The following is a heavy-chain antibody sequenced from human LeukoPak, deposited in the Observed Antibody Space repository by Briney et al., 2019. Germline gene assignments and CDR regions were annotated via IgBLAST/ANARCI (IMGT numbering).Heavy chain of an antibody. CDR3: ARELRRPVNYYYYMDV. D-gene: IGHD4-11*01. CDR1: GGSISSYY. J-gene: IGHJ6*03. CDR2: IYTSGST. Sequence: NPSETLSLTCTVSGGSISSYYWSWIRQPAGKGLEWIGRIYTSGSTNYNPSLKSRVTMSVDTSKNQFSLKLSSVTAADTAVYYCARELRRPVNYYYYMDVWGKGTTVTVSS. V-gene: IGHV4-4*07.